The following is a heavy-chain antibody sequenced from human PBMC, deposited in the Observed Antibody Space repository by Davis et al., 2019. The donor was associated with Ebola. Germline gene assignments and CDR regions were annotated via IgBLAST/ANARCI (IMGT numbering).Heavy chain of an antibody. CDR1: GGSFSGYY. CDR2: INHSGST. J-gene: IGHJ6*03. CDR3: ARGFPLGDSSGYYYYYYYYMDV. Sequence: PSETLSLTCAVYGGSFSGYYWSWIRQPPGKGLEWIGEINHSGSTNYNPSLKSRVTISVDTSKNQFSLKLSSVTAADTAVYYCARGFPLGDSSGYYYYYYYYMDVWGKGTTVTVSS. V-gene: IGHV4-34*01. D-gene: IGHD3-22*01.